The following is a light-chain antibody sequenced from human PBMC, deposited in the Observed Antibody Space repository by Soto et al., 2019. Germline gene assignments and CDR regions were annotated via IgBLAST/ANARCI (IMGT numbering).Light chain of an antibody. CDR3: QHYITSLTT. CDR1: QSVTSNY. CDR2: GAS. Sequence: ESVLTRSPGSWSFXPLGXXSLXXVASQSVTSNYLAWYQQKPGQAPRLLIYGASRRATGVPDRFIGSGSGTDFTLTISRLEPEDFAVYYCQHYITSLTTFGQGTKVDIK. V-gene: IGKV3-20*01. J-gene: IGKJ1*01.